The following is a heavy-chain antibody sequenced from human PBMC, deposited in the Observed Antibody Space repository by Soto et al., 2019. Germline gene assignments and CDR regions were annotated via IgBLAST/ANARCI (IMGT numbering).Heavy chain of an antibody. CDR3: ARVYPPTKPGYSSSWYIDY. CDR1: GGSFSSSY. CDR2: IYYSGST. D-gene: IGHD6-13*01. V-gene: IGHV4-59*01. Sequence: SETLSLTCTVSGGSFSSSYWSWIRQPPGKGLEWIGYIYYSGSTNYNPSLKSRVTISVDTSKNQFSLKLSSVTAADTAVYYCARVYPPTKPGYSSSWYIDYWGQGTLVTVSS. J-gene: IGHJ4*02.